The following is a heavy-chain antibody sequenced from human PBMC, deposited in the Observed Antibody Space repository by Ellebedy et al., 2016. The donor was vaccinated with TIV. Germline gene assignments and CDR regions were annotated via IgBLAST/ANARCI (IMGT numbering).Heavy chain of an antibody. CDR2: INPSGGST. J-gene: IGHJ4*02. CDR1: GYTFTSYY. Sequence: AASVQVSCKASGYTFTSYYIHWVRHAPRQGLEWRSIINPSGGSTCYAQKLQGRVTMTRDTSTNTVYMGLSSLRSEDTAVYYCAREPVVAASRTFDYWGQGTLVTVSS. D-gene: IGHD2-15*01. CDR3: AREPVVAASRTFDY. V-gene: IGHV1-46*04.